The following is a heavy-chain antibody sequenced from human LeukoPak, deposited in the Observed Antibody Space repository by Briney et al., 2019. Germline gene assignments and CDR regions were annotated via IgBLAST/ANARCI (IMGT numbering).Heavy chain of an antibody. CDR1: GFTFSGSA. D-gene: IGHD5-24*01. V-gene: IGHV3-73*01. Sequence: GGSLRLSCAASGFTFSGSAMHWVRQAPGKGLEWVGRIRSKANSYASAYAASVKGRFTISRDDSKNTAYLQMNSLKTEDTAVYYCTRHVTGGEMATNDWGQGTLVTVSS. J-gene: IGHJ4*02. CDR3: TRHVTGGEMATND. CDR2: IRSKANSYAS.